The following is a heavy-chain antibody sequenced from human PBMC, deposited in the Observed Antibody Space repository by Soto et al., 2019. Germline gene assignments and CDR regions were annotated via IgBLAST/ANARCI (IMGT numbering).Heavy chain of an antibody. D-gene: IGHD1-20*01. V-gene: IGHV3-48*01. Sequence: EVQLVESGGGLVQPGGSLRLSCAASGFTFSSYSMNWVRQAPGKGLEWVSYIGSSSNTIYSADSVKGRFAISRGNAKNSLYLQMNSLRGEDTAGLYCAIDLGISLVEHWGQGTLVTVSS. CDR3: AIDLGISLVEH. J-gene: IGHJ1*01. CDR1: GFTFSSYS. CDR2: IGSSSNTI.